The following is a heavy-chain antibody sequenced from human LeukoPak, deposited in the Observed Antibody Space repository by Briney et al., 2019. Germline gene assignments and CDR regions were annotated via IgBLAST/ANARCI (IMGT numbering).Heavy chain of an antibody. CDR2: IKKDGSEK. J-gene: IGHJ4*02. V-gene: IGHV3-7*04. D-gene: IGHD5-12*01. CDR1: GFTFSTYW. CDR3: VGGSFWLPDY. Sequence: GGSLRLSCAASGFTFSTYWMNWVRQAPGKGLEWVAIIKKDGSEKKYADSVKGRFTISRDNAKNELYLQMDSLRADDTAVYYCVGGSFWLPDYWGQGASVTVSS.